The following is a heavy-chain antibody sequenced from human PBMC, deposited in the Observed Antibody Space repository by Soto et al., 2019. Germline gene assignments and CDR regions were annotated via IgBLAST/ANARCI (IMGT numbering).Heavy chain of an antibody. CDR2: IRSKANSYAT. V-gene: IGHV3-73*02. CDR1: GFTFSGSA. D-gene: IGHD3-3*01. CDR3: ARGVYAFSSGHPNGLDY. J-gene: IGHJ4*02. Sequence: EVQLVESGGGLVQPGGSLKLSCAASGFTFSGSAIHWVRQASGKGLEWVGHIRSKANSYATAYGVSVKGKFTISRDDSRNTAYLQMNSLKTADTAVYYCARGVYAFSSGHPNGLDYWGQGTVVTVSS.